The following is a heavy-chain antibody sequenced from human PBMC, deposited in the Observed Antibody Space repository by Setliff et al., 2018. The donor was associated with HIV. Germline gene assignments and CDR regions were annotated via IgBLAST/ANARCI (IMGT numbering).Heavy chain of an antibody. D-gene: IGHD1-26*01. Sequence: SVKVSCKASGGTFSSYAISWVRQAPGQGLEWMGGIIPIFGTANYAQKFQGRVTMTRNTSISTAYMELSSLRSEDTAVYYCARGDGGMGDAFDIWGQGTMVTVS. J-gene: IGHJ3*02. CDR2: IIPIFGTA. CDR1: GGTFSSYA. CDR3: ARGDGGMGDAFDI. V-gene: IGHV1-69*05.